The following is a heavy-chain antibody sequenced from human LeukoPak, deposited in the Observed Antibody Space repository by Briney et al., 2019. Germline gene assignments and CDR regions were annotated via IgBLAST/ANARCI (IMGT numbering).Heavy chain of an antibody. D-gene: IGHD3-16*02. V-gene: IGHV3-23*01. CDR2: ISGSGGST. J-gene: IGHJ4*02. Sequence: PGGSLRLSCAASGFTFSSYAMSWVRQAPGKGLEWVPAISGSGGSTYYADSVKGRFTISRDNSKNTLYLQMNSLRAEDTAVYYCAKDHWDYVWGSYRFVYWGQGTLVTVSS. CDR1: GFTFSSYA. CDR3: AKDHWDYVWGSYRFVY.